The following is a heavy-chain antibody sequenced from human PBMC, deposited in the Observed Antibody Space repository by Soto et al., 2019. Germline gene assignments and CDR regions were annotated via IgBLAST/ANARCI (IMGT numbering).Heavy chain of an antibody. J-gene: IGHJ4*02. Sequence: EVQLVESGGGLVQPGGSLRLPCAASGFTFSTYWMTWVRQPPGKGLEWVASINQDGSERYYVDSVRGRFTISRDNAKXXXXLQMNSLRAEDTAVYYCVCGGNFFVYWGQGTLVTVSP. CDR3: VCGGNFFVY. D-gene: IGHD3-16*01. CDR1: GFTFSTYW. V-gene: IGHV3-7*01. CDR2: INQDGSER.